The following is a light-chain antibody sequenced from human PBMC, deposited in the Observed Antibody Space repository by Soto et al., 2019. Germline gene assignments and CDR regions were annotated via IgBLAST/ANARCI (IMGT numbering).Light chain of an antibody. J-gene: IGLJ3*02. V-gene: IGLV4-60*02. CDR2: LEGSGSY. CDR1: SGNSNYI. Sequence: QLVLTQSSSASASLGSSVKLTCTLSSGNSNYIIAWHQQQPGKAPRYLMKLEGSGSYNKGSGVPDRFSGSSSGADRYLTISNLQFEDEAEYYCETWDSNTRVFGGGTQLTVL. CDR3: ETWDSNTRV.